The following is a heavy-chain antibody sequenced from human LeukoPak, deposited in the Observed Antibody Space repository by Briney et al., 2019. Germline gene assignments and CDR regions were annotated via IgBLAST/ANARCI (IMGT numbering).Heavy chain of an antibody. CDR2: ISGSGGSA. V-gene: IGHV3-23*01. J-gene: IGHJ4*02. Sequence: GGSLRLSCAASGITFSNYAMNWVRRAPGKGLEWVSTISGSGGSAYYVDSVKGRFTISRNNSRNTLYLQMNSLRAEDTAVYYCATNYYDSSRAASDYWGQGTLVTVSS. CDR3: ATNYYDSSRAASDY. D-gene: IGHD3-22*01. CDR1: GITFSNYA.